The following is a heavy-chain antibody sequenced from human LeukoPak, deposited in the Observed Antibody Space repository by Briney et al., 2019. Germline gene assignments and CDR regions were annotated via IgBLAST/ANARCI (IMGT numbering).Heavy chain of an antibody. J-gene: IGHJ4*02. CDR3: AKDNSGSYYAGYFDY. V-gene: IGHV3-74*01. CDR2: INSDGSST. CDR1: GFTFSSYW. Sequence: GGSLRLSCAASGFTFSSYWMHWVRHAPGKGLVWVSRINSDGSSTSYADSVKGRFTISRDNAKNSLYLQMNSLRAEDMALYYCAKDNSGSYYAGYFDYWGQGTLVTVSS. D-gene: IGHD1-26*01.